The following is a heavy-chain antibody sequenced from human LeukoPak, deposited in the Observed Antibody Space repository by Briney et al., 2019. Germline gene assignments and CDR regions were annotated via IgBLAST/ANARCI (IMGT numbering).Heavy chain of an antibody. Sequence: PSETLSPTCTVSGGSISSSSSYYWGWIRQPPGKGLEWIGSIYYTGDTYYNSSLKSRVTISVDTSKNQFSLKLSPVTAADTALYYCARLRGYTDGNPGYWGQGSLVTVSS. CDR3: ARLRGYTDGNPGY. V-gene: IGHV4-39*01. CDR1: GGSISSSSSYY. D-gene: IGHD5-12*01. CDR2: IYYTGDT. J-gene: IGHJ4*02.